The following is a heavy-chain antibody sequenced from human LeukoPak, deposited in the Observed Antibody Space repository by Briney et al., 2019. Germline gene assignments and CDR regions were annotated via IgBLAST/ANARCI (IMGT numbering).Heavy chain of an antibody. CDR2: IYYSGST. V-gene: IGHV4-59*01. Sequence: SETLSLTCTVSGGSISSYYWSWIRQPPGKGLGWIGYIYYSGSTNYNPSLKSRVTISVDTSKNQFSLKLSSVTAADTAVYHCAREDAAMVTRWGQGTLVTVSS. J-gene: IGHJ4*02. CDR3: AREDAAMVTR. D-gene: IGHD5-18*01. CDR1: GGSISSYY.